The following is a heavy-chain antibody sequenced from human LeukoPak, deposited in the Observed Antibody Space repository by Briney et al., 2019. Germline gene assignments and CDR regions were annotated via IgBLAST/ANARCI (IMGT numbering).Heavy chain of an antibody. CDR1: GYTFSSYG. Sequence: ASVKVSCKASGYTFSSYGISWVRQAPGQGLEWMGWISVYSGNTNYAQRFQGRVTMTTDTSTSTAYMELRRLRSDDTAMYYCARDANGVLGDYWGQGTLVTVSS. CDR3: ARDANGVLGDY. V-gene: IGHV1-18*01. D-gene: IGHD2-8*01. J-gene: IGHJ4*02. CDR2: ISVYSGNT.